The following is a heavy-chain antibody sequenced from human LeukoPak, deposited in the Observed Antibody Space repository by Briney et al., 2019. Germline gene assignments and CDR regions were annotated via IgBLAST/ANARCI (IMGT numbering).Heavy chain of an antibody. J-gene: IGHJ6*03. D-gene: IGHD3-3*01. V-gene: IGHV3-7*01. CDR3: ARDDFWSGYPAYYYYYMDV. CDR2: IKQDGSEK. CDR1: GFTFSSYW. Sequence: GGSLRLSCAASGFTFSSYWMSWVRQAPGKGREWVANIKQDGSEKYYVVSVKGRFTISRYNAKNSLYLQMNSLRAEDTAVYYCARDDFWSGYPAYYYYYMDVWGKGTTVTVSS.